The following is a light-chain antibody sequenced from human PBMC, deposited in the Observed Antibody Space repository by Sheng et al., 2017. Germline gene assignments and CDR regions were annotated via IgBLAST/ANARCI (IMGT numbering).Light chain of an antibody. CDR1: QSISSW. CDR2: KAS. CDR3: QQYYSFPPYT. Sequence: DIQMTQSPSTLSASVGDRVTITCRASQSISSWLAWYQQKPGKAPKLLIYKASSLESGVPSRFSGSGSGTEFTLTISSLQPEDFATYYCQQYYSFPPYTFGQGTKLEI. V-gene: IGKV1-5*03. J-gene: IGKJ2*01.